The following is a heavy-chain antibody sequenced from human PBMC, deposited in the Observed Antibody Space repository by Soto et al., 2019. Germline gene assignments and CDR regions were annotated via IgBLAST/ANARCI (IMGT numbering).Heavy chain of an antibody. CDR3: TSRRDWTAVDPLDY. CDR1: GFTFSDSA. J-gene: IGHJ4*02. V-gene: IGHV3-73*02. D-gene: IGHD5-18*01. Sequence: EVQLVESGGGLVQPGGSLKLSCAASGFTFSDSAMHWVRQASGKGLEWVGRIRNKTNNYATAYTASVKGRFTISRDDSKNTVYLQMNRLKIDDTAVYYCTSRRDWTAVDPLDYWGQGTLVTVSS. CDR2: IRNKTNNYAT.